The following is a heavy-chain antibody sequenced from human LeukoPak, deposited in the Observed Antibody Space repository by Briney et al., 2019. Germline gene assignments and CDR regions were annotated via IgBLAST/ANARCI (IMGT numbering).Heavy chain of an antibody. Sequence: SETLSLTCAVYGGSFSSYYWSWIRQPPGKGLEWIGYNYYSGSTNYNPSLKSRVTISVDTSKNQFSLKLTSVTAADTAVYYCARDRSDQYAFDIWGQGTMATVSS. D-gene: IGHD2-2*01. CDR1: GGSFSSYY. J-gene: IGHJ3*02. CDR3: ARDRSDQYAFDI. V-gene: IGHV4-59*01. CDR2: NYYSGST.